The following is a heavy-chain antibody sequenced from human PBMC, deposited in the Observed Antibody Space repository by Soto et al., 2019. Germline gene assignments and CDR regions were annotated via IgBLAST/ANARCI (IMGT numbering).Heavy chain of an antibody. D-gene: IGHD3-16*02. V-gene: IGHV4-31*03. J-gene: IGHJ5*02. Sequence: QVQLQESGPGLVKPSQTLSLTCTVSGGSISSGGYYWSWIRQHPGKGLEWIGYIYYSGSTYYNPSLNSRVTISVATSKNRFSLKLSSVTAADTAVYYCARARMIRRLGELSFDPWGQGTLVTVSS. CDR1: GGSISSGGYY. CDR2: IYYSGST. CDR3: ARARMIRRLGELSFDP.